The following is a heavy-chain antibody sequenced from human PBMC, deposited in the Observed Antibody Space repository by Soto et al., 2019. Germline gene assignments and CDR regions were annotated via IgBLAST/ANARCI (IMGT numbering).Heavy chain of an antibody. CDR3: ARPSGEYYDSGGGLGY. CDR1: GFTVSSNY. J-gene: IGHJ4*02. D-gene: IGHD3-22*01. CDR2: IYSGGST. Sequence: EVQLVESGGGLVQPGGSLRLSCAASGFTVSSNYMSWVRQAPGKGLEWVSVIYSGGSTYYADSVKGRFTISRDNSKNTLYLQMNSLRAEDTAVYYCARPSGEYYDSGGGLGYWGQGTLVTVSS. V-gene: IGHV3-66*04.